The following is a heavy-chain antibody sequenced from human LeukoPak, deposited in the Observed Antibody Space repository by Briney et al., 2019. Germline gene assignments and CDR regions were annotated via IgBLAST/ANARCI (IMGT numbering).Heavy chain of an antibody. D-gene: IGHD5-12*01. J-gene: IGHJ4*02. Sequence: PGGSLRLSCVASGFTFSSYAMTWVRQAPGKGLEWVSGITSSGASAYYAASVKGRFTVSRDNSENTLYLQINNLSAEDSGTYYCVKDEDLYSPTWYPFEDWGQGTLVTVSS. V-gene: IGHV3-23*01. CDR3: VKDEDLYSPTWYPFED. CDR1: GFTFSSYA. CDR2: ITSSGASA.